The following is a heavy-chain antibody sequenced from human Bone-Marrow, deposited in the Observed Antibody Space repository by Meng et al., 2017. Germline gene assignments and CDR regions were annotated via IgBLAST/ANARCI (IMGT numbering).Heavy chain of an antibody. V-gene: IGHV3-66*02. CDR3: ARQGSTRSLDY. J-gene: IGHJ4*02. CDR1: GFTVSSNY. CDR2: IYSGGST. Sequence: GGSLRLSCAASGFTVSSNYMSWVRQAPGKGLEWVSVIYSGGSTYYADSVKGRFTISRDNSKNTLYLQMNSLRAEDTAVYYCARQGSTRSLDYWGQGTLVTVSS. D-gene: IGHD3-10*01.